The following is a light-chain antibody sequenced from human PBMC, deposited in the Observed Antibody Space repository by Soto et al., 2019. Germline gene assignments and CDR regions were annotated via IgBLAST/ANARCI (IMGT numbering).Light chain of an antibody. V-gene: IGKV3-15*01. CDR3: QQDHNWPLT. CDR1: QSINSE. J-gene: IGKJ2*01. CDR2: GAS. Sequence: EIVMTQSPATLSLSPGERAALSCRASQSINSELAWYQQKPGQPPRLLIYGASTRATGVPARFTGSESGSEFTLTISGLQSEDFEVYYCQQDHNWPLTFGQGTRLEI.